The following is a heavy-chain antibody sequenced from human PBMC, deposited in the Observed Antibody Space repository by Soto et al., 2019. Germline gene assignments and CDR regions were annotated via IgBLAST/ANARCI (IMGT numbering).Heavy chain of an antibody. D-gene: IGHD2-8*01. Sequence: GGSLRLSCAASGFTFGSYAMSWVRQAPGKGLEWVSAISGSGGSTYYADSVKGRFTISRDNSKNTLYLQMNSLRAEDTAVYYCAKDPRPGVFHYFDYWGQGTLVTASS. J-gene: IGHJ4*02. CDR1: GFTFGSYA. CDR3: AKDPRPGVFHYFDY. V-gene: IGHV3-23*01. CDR2: ISGSGGST.